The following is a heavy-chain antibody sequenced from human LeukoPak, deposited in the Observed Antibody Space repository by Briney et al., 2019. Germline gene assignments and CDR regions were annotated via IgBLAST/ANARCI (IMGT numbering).Heavy chain of an antibody. D-gene: IGHD2-21*01. V-gene: IGHV4-38-2*02. CDR1: GYSINSGYH. CDR3: ARDLGSGGDSDY. CDR2: ISHSGHA. J-gene: IGHJ4*02. Sequence: SETLSLTCIVSGYSINSGYHSGWIRQPPGKELEWIGSISHSGHANYNPSLKSRVTISVDTSKNQFSLKLSSVTATDTAVYYCARDLGSGGDSDYWGQGTLVTVSS.